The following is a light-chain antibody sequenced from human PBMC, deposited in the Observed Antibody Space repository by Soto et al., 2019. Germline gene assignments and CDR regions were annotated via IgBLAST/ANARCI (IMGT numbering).Light chain of an antibody. CDR3: QQRSNWTPYT. CDR1: QSLNRN. CDR2: GAS. V-gene: IGKV3D-15*01. J-gene: IGKJ2*01. Sequence: EILMTQSPATLSVSPGERATLSCRASQSLNRNLAWYQQKPGQAPRLIIYGASTRASGIPARFSGSGSGTEFTLTISSLQSEDFAVYYCQQRSNWTPYTFGQGTKLEIK.